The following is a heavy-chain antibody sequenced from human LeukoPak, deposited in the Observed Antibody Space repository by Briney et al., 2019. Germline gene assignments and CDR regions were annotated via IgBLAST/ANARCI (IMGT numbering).Heavy chain of an antibody. Sequence: ASVKVSCKASGYTFTGCYMHLVRQAPGTGREGMGWINPNSDGTNYAQKFQGRVNMTRDTSISTAYMELSRIRSDDTAVYYCARDIYSGSYPTDYWGQGTLVTVSS. J-gene: IGHJ4*02. CDR1: GYTFTGCY. D-gene: IGHD1-26*01. CDR2: INPNSDGT. V-gene: IGHV1-2*02. CDR3: ARDIYSGSYPTDY.